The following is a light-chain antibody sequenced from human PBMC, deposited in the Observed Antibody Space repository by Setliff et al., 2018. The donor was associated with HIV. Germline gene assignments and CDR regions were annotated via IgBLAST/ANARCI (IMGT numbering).Light chain of an antibody. Sequence: QSALAQPASVSGSPGQSITISCTGGATDVGNYESVSWYQHHPGEVPKLIIYDVNKRPSGISNRFSGSKTGNSASLTISGLHTEDEADYYCCSYVFGDTWIFGGGTKVTVL. J-gene: IGLJ2*01. V-gene: IGLV2-23*02. CDR3: CSYVFGDTWI. CDR2: DVN. CDR1: ATDVGNYES.